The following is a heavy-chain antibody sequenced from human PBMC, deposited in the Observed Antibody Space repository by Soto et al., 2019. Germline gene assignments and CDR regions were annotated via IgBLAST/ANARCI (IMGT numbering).Heavy chain of an antibody. CDR1: GYSFISYG. D-gene: IGHD2-8*01. Sequence: ASVKVSCKASGYSFISYGINWVRQAPGQGLEWMGWINAYNGYTNYAQKLQGRVTWTADTATSTAYMELRSLRSDDTAGEGGAREEGTNGVCYIGYWGQGTLVTVSS. V-gene: IGHV1-18*04. CDR3: AREEGTNGVCYIGY. J-gene: IGHJ4*02. CDR2: INAYNGYT.